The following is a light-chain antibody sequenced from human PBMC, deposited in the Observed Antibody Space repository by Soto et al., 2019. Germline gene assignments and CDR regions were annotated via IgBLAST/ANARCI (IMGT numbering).Light chain of an antibody. J-gene: IGKJ1*01. CDR3: QQRSNWPPTWT. CDR1: QSVSTY. CDR2: DAS. V-gene: IGKV3-11*01. Sequence: EIVLTQSPATLSLSPGERANLSCRASQSVSTYLAWYQQKPGQAPRLLIYDASNRATGIPARFSGSGSGTDFTLTISSLEPEDFAVYYCQQRSNWPPTWTFGQGTKVEI.